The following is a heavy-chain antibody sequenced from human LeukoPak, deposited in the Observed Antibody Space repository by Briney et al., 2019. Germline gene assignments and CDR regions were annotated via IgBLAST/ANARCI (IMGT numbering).Heavy chain of an antibody. Sequence: GGSLRLSCAASGFPFNTYWMTWVRQAPGRGLEWVANIKEDGSEKFYVDSVKGRFTISRDNAKNSLFLQMTSLRAEDTALYYCAPEVWELQGASDIWGQGTMVTVSS. V-gene: IGHV3-7*01. CDR3: APEVWELQGASDI. J-gene: IGHJ3*02. D-gene: IGHD1-7*01. CDR1: GFPFNTYW. CDR2: IKEDGSEK.